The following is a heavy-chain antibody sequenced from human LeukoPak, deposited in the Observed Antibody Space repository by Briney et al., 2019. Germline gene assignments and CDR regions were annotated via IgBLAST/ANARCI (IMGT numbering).Heavy chain of an antibody. Sequence: EASVKVSCKASGGTFSSYAISWVRQAPGQGLECMGGIIPIFGTANYAQKFQGRVTITADESTSTAYMELSSLRSEDTAVYYCARASDREITYYFDYWGQGTLVTVSS. D-gene: IGHD5-24*01. CDR2: IIPIFGTA. V-gene: IGHV1-69*13. CDR1: GGTFSSYA. CDR3: ARASDREITYYFDY. J-gene: IGHJ4*02.